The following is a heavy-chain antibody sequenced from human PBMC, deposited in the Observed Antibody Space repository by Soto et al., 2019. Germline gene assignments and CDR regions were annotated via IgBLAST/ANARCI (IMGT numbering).Heavy chain of an antibody. Sequence: SETLSLTCTVSGGSISSGGYYWSWIRQHPGKGLEWLGYIYYSGSTYYNPSHKSRVTISVDTSKNQFSLKLSSVTAADTAVYYCARYGIAAAGSYYFDYWGQGTLVTVSS. D-gene: IGHD6-13*01. V-gene: IGHV4-31*03. CDR1: GGSISSGGYY. CDR2: IYYSGST. J-gene: IGHJ4*02. CDR3: ARYGIAAAGSYYFDY.